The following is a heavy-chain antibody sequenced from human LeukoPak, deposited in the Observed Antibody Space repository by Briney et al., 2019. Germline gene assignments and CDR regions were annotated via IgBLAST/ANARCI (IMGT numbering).Heavy chain of an antibody. J-gene: IGHJ6*01. CDR1: GYTFTDYF. CDR2: IDPNTGGT. CDR3: AREKRFSVYDMDA. Sequence: ASVKVSCKASGYTFTDYFIHWVRQAPGQGLEWIGYIDPNTGGTHFAKSFQGGVTMTRDTSLNTVYMEVNSLTSDDTAVYYCAREKRFSVYDMDAWGQGTTVTVSS. D-gene: IGHD5/OR15-5a*01. V-gene: IGHV1-2*02.